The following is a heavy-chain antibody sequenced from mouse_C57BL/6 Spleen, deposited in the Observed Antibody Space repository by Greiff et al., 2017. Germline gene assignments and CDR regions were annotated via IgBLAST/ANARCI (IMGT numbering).Heavy chain of an antibody. CDR3: TRSGRDAMDY. Sequence: EVNVVESGEGLVKPGGSLKLSCAASGFTFSSYAMSWVRPTPEKRLEWVAYISSGGDYIYYADTVQGRFTISRDNARNTLYLQMSSLKSEDTAMYYCTRSGRDAMDYWGQGTSVTVSS. J-gene: IGHJ4*01. CDR1: GFTFSSYA. V-gene: IGHV5-9-1*02. CDR2: ISSGGDYI.